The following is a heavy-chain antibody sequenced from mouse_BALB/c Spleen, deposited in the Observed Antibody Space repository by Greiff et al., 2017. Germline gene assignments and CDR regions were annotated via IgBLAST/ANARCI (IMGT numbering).Heavy chain of an antibody. V-gene: IGHV1-87*01. D-gene: IGHD2-4*01. CDR2: IYPGDGDT. Sequence: QVQLKESGAELARPGASVKLSCKASGYTFTSYWMQWVKQRPGQGLEWIGAIYPGDGDTRYTQKFKGKATLTADKSSSTAYMQLSSLASEDSAVYYCANMITIAYWGQGTLVTVS. J-gene: IGHJ3*01. CDR1: GYTFTSYW. CDR3: ANMITIAY.